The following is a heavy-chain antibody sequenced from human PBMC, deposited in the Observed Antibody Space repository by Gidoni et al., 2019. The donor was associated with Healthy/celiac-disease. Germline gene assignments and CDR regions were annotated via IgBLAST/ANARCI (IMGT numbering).Heavy chain of an antibody. V-gene: IGHV4-31*03. CDR2: IYYSGST. J-gene: IGHJ5*02. Sequence: QVQLQESGPGLVKPSQTLSLPCTVSGGSISSGGYYWSWIRQHPGKGLEWIGYIYYSGSTYYNPSLKSRVTISVDTSKNQFSLKLSSVTAADTAVYYCARYELEPNWFDPWGQGTLVTVSS. CDR1: GGSISSGGYY. CDR3: ARYELEPNWFDP. D-gene: IGHD1-1*01.